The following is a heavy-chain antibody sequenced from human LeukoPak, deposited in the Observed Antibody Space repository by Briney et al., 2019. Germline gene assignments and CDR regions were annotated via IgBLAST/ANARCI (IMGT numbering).Heavy chain of an antibody. CDR3: ARERLGELSYHDY. CDR2: ISSSSRYI. V-gene: IGHV3-11*05. J-gene: IGHJ4*02. D-gene: IGHD3-16*02. Sequence: GGSLRLSCAASGFTFSDYYMSWIRQAPGKGLEWVSYISSSSRYINYADSVKGRFTISRDNAKNSLYLQMNSLRADDTAVYYCARERLGELSYHDYWGQGTPVTVSS. CDR1: GFTFSDYY.